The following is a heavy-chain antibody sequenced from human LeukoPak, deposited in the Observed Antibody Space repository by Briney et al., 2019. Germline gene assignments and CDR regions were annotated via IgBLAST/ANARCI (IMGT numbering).Heavy chain of an antibody. D-gene: IGHD1-7*01. V-gene: IGHV3-30*02. CDR3: AKDTGTAYYYYYYYMDV. CDR1: GFTFSSYG. J-gene: IGHJ6*03. Sequence: PGGSLRLSRAASGFTFSSYGMHWVRQAPGKGLERVALIRYDGSNKYYADSVKDRFTISRDNPKNTLYLQMNSLRAEDTAVYYCAKDTGTAYYYYYYYMDVWGKGTTVTVSS. CDR2: IRYDGSNK.